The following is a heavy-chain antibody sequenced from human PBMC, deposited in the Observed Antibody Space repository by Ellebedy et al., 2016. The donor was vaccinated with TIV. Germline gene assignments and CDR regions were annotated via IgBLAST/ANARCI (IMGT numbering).Heavy chain of an antibody. Sequence: GESLKISCKGSGYSFTSYWIGWVRQMPGKGLEWMGIIYPGDSDTRYSPSFQGQVTISADKSISTAYLQWSSLKASDTAMYYCARHLDYYGSGSYYTSYYYGIDVWGQGTTVTVSS. CDR3: ARHLDYYGSGSYYTSYYYGIDV. CDR2: IYPGDSDT. J-gene: IGHJ6*02. V-gene: IGHV5-51*01. D-gene: IGHD3-10*01. CDR1: GYSFTSYW.